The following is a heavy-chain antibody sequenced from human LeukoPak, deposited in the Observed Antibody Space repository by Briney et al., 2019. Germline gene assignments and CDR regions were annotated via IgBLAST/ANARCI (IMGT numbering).Heavy chain of an antibody. CDR1: GFTFSSYW. CDR3: ATAGYSSGWYGGSSGY. CDR2: IKQDGSEK. D-gene: IGHD6-19*01. V-gene: IGHV3-7*01. J-gene: IGHJ4*02. Sequence: GGSLRLSCAASGFTFSSYWMSWVRQAPGKGLEWVANIKQDGSEKYYVDSVKGRFTISRDNAKNSLFLQMNSLRAEDTAVYYCATAGYSSGWYGGSSGYWGQGTLVTVSS.